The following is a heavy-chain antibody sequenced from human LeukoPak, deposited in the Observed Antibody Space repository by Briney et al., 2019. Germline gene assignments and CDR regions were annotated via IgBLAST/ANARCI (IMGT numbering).Heavy chain of an antibody. CDR3: ARDDRDGYNSLFLRGWFDP. V-gene: IGHV1-18*01. CDR1: GYTFTSYG. J-gene: IGHJ5*02. D-gene: IGHD5-24*01. CDR2: ISSYNGNT. Sequence: ASVKVSCKASGYTFTSYGIIWVRQAPGQGLEWMGWISSYNGNTNYAQKLQSRVTMTTDTSTSTAYIELSSLRSEDTAVYSCARDDRDGYNSLFLRGWFDPWGQGTLVTVSS.